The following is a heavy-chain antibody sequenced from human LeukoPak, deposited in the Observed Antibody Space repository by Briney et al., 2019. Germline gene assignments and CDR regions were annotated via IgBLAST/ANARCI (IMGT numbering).Heavy chain of an antibody. CDR3: AKGLKDGLGSGSFDY. CDR1: GFTFSSYA. CDR2: ISGSGGST. D-gene: IGHD3-10*01. V-gene: IGHV3-23*01. J-gene: IGHJ4*02. Sequence: GGSLRLSCAASGFTFSSYAMSWVRQAPGKGLEWVSAISGSGGSTYYADSVKGRFTISRDNSKNTLYLQMNSLRAEDTAVYYCAKGLKDGLGSGSFDYWGQGTLVTVSS.